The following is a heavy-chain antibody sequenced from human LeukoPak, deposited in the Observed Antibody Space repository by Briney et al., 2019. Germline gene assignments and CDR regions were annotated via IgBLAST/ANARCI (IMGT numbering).Heavy chain of an antibody. CDR2: IKEDGSKK. J-gene: IGHJ6*02. CDR1: GFTFSRHW. V-gene: IGHV3-7*03. CDR3: ARDLGSLPAAIGYAYYGLDV. D-gene: IGHD2-2*02. Sequence: GGFLRLTCAASGFTFSRHWMTWVRQAPGKGLEWVANIKEDGSKKNYVDSVKGRFTISRDNAKNSLYLEMKSLRPEDTASYYCARDLGSLPAAIGYAYYGLDVWGQGTPVTVSS.